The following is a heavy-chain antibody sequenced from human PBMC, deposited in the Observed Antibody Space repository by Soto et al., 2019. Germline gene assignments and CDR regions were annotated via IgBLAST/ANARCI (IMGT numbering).Heavy chain of an antibody. D-gene: IGHD1-26*01. CDR3: AMGAPRDYFDY. CDR1: GGIFSSYA. CDR2: IIPIFGTA. J-gene: IGHJ4*02. Sequence: SVKVSFKASGGIFSSYAISWLRQAPGQGLEWMGGIIPIFGTANYAQKFQGRVTITADKSTSTAYMELSSLRSEDTAVYYCAMGAPRDYFDYWGQGTLVTVSS. V-gene: IGHV1-69*06.